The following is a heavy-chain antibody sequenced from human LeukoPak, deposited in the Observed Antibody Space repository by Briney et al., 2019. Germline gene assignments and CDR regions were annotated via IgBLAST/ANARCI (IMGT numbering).Heavy chain of an antibody. D-gene: IGHD3-22*01. CDR2: IWYDGSNK. CDR3: AREGSSGYRYYFDY. Sequence: GGSLRLSCAASGFTFSSYGMHWVRQAPGKGLEWVAVIWYDGSNKYYADSVKGRFTISRDNSKNTLYLQMNSLSAEDTAVYYCAREGSSGYRYYFDYWGQGTLVTVSS. V-gene: IGHV3-33*01. CDR1: GFTFSSYG. J-gene: IGHJ4*02.